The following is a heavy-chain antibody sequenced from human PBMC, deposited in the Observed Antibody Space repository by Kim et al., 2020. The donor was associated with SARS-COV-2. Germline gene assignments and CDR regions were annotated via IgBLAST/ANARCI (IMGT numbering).Heavy chain of an antibody. CDR3: ARDGLKLEPTLDY. CDR1: GFTFSSYW. V-gene: IGHV3-7*03. CDR2: IKQDESEK. D-gene: IGHD1-1*01. J-gene: IGHJ4*02. Sequence: GGSLRLSCAASGFTFSSYWMSWVRQAPGKGLEWVANIKQDESEKYYVDSVKGRFTISRDNAKNSLYLQMNSLRAEDTAVYYCARDGLKLEPTLDYWGQGTLVTVSS.